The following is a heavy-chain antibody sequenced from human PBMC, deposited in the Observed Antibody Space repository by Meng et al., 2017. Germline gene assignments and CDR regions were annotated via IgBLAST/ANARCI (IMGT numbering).Heavy chain of an antibody. Sequence: WGPGLLKPSAALSLNCALAGGSLTGYYWGRIPQTPGEGLGRIGAIKPRASTNYNPALKRRVTISVDTSKNQFSLKLSSVTAADTAVYYCARGRWRGNRFDPWGQGTLVTVSS. D-gene: IGHD3-10*01. CDR3: ARGRWRGNRFDP. V-gene: IGHV4-34*01. J-gene: IGHJ5*02. CDR1: GGSLTGYY. CDR2: IKPRAST.